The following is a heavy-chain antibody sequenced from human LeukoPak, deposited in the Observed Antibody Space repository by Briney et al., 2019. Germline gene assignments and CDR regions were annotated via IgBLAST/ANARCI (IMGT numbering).Heavy chain of an antibody. CDR1: GFTFSRYW. CDR3: ASRSGGDY. D-gene: IGHD6-19*01. CDR2: ISPDGSTT. V-gene: IGHV3-74*03. J-gene: IGHJ4*02. Sequence: GGSLRLSCAASGFTFSRYWMHWVRQAPGKGLMWVSRISPDGSTTLYADSVKGRFTISRDNAKNTLYLQMNSLGAEDTAVYYCASRSGGDYWGQGALVTVSS.